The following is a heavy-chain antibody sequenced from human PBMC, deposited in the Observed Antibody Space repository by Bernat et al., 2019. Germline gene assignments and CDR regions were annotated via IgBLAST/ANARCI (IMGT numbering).Heavy chain of an antibody. V-gene: IGHV3-33*01. Sequence: QVQLVESGGGVVQPGRSLRLSCAASGFTFSSYGMHWVRQAPGKGLEWVALIWYDGSNPYYADSVKGRFTISRDNSKNTLYLQMNSLRAEDTAVYYCARMGGYSGYDSLYWGQGTLVTVSS. J-gene: IGHJ4*02. CDR1: GFTFSSYG. CDR3: ARMGGYSGYDSLY. CDR2: IWYDGSNP. D-gene: IGHD5-12*01.